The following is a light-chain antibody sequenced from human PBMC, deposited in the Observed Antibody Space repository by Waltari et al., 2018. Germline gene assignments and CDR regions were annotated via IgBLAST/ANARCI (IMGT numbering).Light chain of an antibody. Sequence: QSALTQPASVSGSPGQSITIPCPGTRRGIGDHFLVSWYQFHPGKAPNLILNEVNQRPSGVSYRFSGSKSGYTAYLTISGLQAEDEADYYCCAYVGRTTWVFGGGTSLTVL. V-gene: IGLV2-23*02. CDR1: RRGIGDHFL. J-gene: IGLJ3*02. CDR3: CAYVGRTTWV. CDR2: EVN.